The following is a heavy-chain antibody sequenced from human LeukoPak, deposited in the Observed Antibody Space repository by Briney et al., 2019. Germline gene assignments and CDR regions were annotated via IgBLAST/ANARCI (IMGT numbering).Heavy chain of an antibody. V-gene: IGHV3-30*18. Sequence: PGGSLRLSCVASGFTFSSYGMHWVRQAPGKGLEWVAVISYDGRNQYYIDSVEGRFTISRDNSKNMAYLQMNSLRVEDSAVYYCAKDFAAFWEHHDSWGQGTLVVVSS. J-gene: IGHJ4*02. CDR3: AKDFAAFWEHHDS. CDR2: ISYDGRNQ. D-gene: IGHD1-26*01. CDR1: GFTFSSYG.